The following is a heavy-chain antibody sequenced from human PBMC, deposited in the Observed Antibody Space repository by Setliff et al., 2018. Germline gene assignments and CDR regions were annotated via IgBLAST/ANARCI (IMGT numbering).Heavy chain of an antibody. CDR2: IFYTGST. V-gene: IGHV4-39*01. CDR1: NGSISSGNYF. CDR3: TRHHAQYYSGSSGYLYEDWYFDL. J-gene: IGHJ2*01. D-gene: IGHD3-22*01. Sequence: SETLSLTCTVSNGSISSGNYFWGWIRQPPGKGLEWLGSIFYTGSTYYSPSLKSRVTMSIDTSKNQFSLNLNSVTAADTAVYYCTRHHAQYYSGSSGYLYEDWYFDLWGPGTLVTVSS.